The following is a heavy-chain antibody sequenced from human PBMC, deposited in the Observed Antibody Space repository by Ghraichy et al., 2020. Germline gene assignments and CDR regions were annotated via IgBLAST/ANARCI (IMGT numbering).Heavy chain of an antibody. D-gene: IGHD6-13*01. CDR1: AFSFSTYW. Sequence: LSLTCVASAFSFSTYWISWVRQAPGKGLEWVANINQDGSKIYYVDSVKGRFTISRDNAKNSVYLQMNSLRAEDTAVYYCVRAIAAADSSWGQGTLVTVSS. CDR3: VRAIAAADSS. CDR2: INQDGSKI. V-gene: IGHV3-7*03. J-gene: IGHJ5*02.